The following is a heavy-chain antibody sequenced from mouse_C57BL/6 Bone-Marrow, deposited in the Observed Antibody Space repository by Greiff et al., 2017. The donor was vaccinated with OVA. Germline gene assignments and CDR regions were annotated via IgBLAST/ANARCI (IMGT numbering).Heavy chain of an antibody. CDR1: GFSLTSYG. J-gene: IGHJ3*01. D-gene: IGHD2-4*01. V-gene: IGHV2-5*01. CDR3: AKNYHYDYWFAY. Sequence: VMLVESGPGLVQPSQSLSITCTVSGFSLTSYGVHWVRQSPGKGLEWLGVIWRGGSTDYNAAFMSRLSITKDNSKSQVFFKMNSLQADDTAIYYCAKNYHYDYWFAYWGQGTLVTVSA. CDR2: IWRGGST.